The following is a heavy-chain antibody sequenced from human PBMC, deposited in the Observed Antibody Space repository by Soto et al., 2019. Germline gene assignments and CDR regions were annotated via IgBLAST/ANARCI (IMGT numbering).Heavy chain of an antibody. CDR1: GGSISSGGYS. V-gene: IGHV4-30-2*05. Sequence: SETLSLTCAVSGGSISSGGYSWSWIRQPPGKGLEWIGYIYHSGSTYYNPSLKSRVTVSKDTSKNQFSLKVASVTAADMAIYYCGRVMIGTSRHTDSDYWGQGAQVTVSS. D-gene: IGHD2-2*01. CDR3: GRVMIGTSRHTDSDY. CDR2: IYHSGST. J-gene: IGHJ4*02.